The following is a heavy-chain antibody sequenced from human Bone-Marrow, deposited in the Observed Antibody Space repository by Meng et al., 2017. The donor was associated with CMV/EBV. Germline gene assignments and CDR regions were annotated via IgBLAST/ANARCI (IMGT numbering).Heavy chain of an antibody. V-gene: IGHV3-30-3*01. CDR3: ARDFRKLRYLDY. J-gene: IGHJ4*02. CDR2: MSLDGSDK. Sequence: GGSLRLSCAASGFTFSSYAMHWVRQAPGKGLEWVAVMSLDGSDKYYADSVKGRFTISRDNSKNTLYLQMNTLRAEDTAVYYCARDFRKLRYLDYWGQGTLVTGSS. CDR1: GFTFSSYA. D-gene: IGHD3-9*01.